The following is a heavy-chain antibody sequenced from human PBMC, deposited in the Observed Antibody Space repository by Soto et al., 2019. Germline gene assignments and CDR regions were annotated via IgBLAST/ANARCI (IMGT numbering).Heavy chain of an antibody. J-gene: IGHJ6*02. D-gene: IGHD1-26*01. Sequence: SETLSLTCTVSGGSISSGGYYWSWIRQHPGKGLEWIGYIYCSGSTYYNPSLKSRVTISVDTSKNQFSLKLSSVTAADTAVYYCARGIVGVHYGMDVWGQGTTVTVSS. CDR2: IYCSGST. CDR1: GGSISSGGYY. CDR3: ARGIVGVHYGMDV. V-gene: IGHV4-31*03.